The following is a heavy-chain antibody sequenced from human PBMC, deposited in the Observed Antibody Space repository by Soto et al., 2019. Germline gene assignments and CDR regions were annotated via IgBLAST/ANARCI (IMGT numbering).Heavy chain of an antibody. D-gene: IGHD4-17*01. Sequence: SVKGSFKASGYTFTSYGISWVRQAPGQGLEWMGWISAYNGNTNYAQKLQGRVTMTTDTSTSTAYMELRSLRSDDTAVYYCAREPPTVARLAWQAFDIWGQGTMVTV. J-gene: IGHJ3*02. CDR2: ISAYNGNT. CDR3: AREPPTVARLAWQAFDI. CDR1: GYTFTSYG. V-gene: IGHV1-18*04.